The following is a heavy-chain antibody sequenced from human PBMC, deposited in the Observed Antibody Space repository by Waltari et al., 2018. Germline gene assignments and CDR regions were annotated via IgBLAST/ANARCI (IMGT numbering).Heavy chain of an antibody. CDR1: GGSFSGYY. D-gene: IGHD1-26*01. V-gene: IGHV4-34*01. CDR3: ARDPARGRNDY. Sequence: QVQLQQWGAGLLKPSETLSLTCAVYGGSFSGYYWSWIRQPPGKGLEWIGEINHSGSTNYNPALKSRVTISGDTSKNQCALKLSAVTAADTAVYYCARDPARGRNDYWGQGTLVTVSS. J-gene: IGHJ4*02. CDR2: INHSGST.